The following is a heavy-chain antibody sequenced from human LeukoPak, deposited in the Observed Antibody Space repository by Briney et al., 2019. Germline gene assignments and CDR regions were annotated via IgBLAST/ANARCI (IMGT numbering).Heavy chain of an antibody. Sequence: GGSLRLSCAASGFIFSSYSLNWVRQAPGKGLEWVSYINSDSSTIHYADSVKGRFTISRDNAKSSLYLQMNSLRAEDTAVYYCARDPYSGSYGDYYYYYMDVWGKGTTVTISS. J-gene: IGHJ6*03. V-gene: IGHV3-48*04. CDR3: ARDPYSGSYGDYYYYYMDV. D-gene: IGHD1-26*01. CDR1: GFIFSSYS. CDR2: INSDSSTI.